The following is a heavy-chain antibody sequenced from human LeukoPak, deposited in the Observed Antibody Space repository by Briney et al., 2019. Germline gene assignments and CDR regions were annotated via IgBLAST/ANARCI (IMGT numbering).Heavy chain of an antibody. D-gene: IGHD3-10*01. CDR3: ARGNLWQYYYYYGMDV. J-gene: IGHJ6*01. CDR1: GFSFRDYW. V-gene: IGHV3-7*01. Sequence: PGGSLRLSCAASGFSFRDYWMSWVRQAPGKGLEWVANIKQDGSEKYYVDSVKGRFTISRDNAKNSLYLQMNSLRAEDTAVYYCARGNLWQYYYYYGMDVWGQGTTVTVSS. CDR2: IKQDGSEK.